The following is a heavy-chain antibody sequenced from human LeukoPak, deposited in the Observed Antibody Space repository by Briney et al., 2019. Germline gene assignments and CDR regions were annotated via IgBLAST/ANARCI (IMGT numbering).Heavy chain of an antibody. J-gene: IGHJ4*02. CDR1: GGSISSSSYY. D-gene: IGHD6-19*01. CDR2: IYYSGST. CDR3: ARHDSSGWQRALGY. Sequence: SETLSLTCNVSGGSISSSSYYWGWIRQPPGKGLEWIGSIYYSGSTYYNPSLKSRVTISVDTSKNQFSLKLSSVTAADTAVYYCARHDSSGWQRALGYWGQGTLVTVSS. V-gene: IGHV4-39*01.